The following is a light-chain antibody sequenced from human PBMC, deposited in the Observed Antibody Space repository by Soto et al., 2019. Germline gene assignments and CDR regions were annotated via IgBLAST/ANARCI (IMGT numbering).Light chain of an antibody. V-gene: IGKV1-8*01. J-gene: IGKJ1*01. CDR1: QSISSY. Sequence: IRMTQSRSSLLASTGDRVTITCRASQSISSYLAWYQQKPGKAPKLLIYAASTLQSGVPSRFSGSGSGTDFTLTISCLQSEDFATYYCQQYYSYRTFGQGTKVEIK. CDR2: AAS. CDR3: QQYYSYRT.